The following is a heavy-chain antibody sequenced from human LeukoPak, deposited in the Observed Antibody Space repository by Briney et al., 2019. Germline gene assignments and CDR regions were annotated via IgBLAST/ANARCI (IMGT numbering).Heavy chain of an antibody. CDR2: IYSSGST. V-gene: IGHV4-59*08. CDR3: ARHVVYSSSWHDAFDI. CDR1: GGSVSSYY. D-gene: IGHD6-13*01. J-gene: IGHJ3*02. Sequence: SETLSLTCTVSGGSVSSYYWTWIRQPPGKGLEWIGYIYSSGSTKYNPSLKSRVAISVDRSQNQVSLRLTSVTAADTAVYYCARHVVYSSSWHDAFDIWGQGTMVTVSS.